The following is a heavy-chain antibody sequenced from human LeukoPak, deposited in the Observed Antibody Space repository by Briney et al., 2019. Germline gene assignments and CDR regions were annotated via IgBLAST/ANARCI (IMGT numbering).Heavy chain of an antibody. D-gene: IGHD6-19*01. J-gene: IGHJ3*02. CDR2: IKEDGKEK. CDR3: ATSQTTSGRYGNAFDI. CDR1: GFTFSTYW. V-gene: IGHV3-7*01. Sequence: PGGSLRLSCVASGFTFSTYWMSWVRQAPGKGLEWVANIKEDGKEKYSVDSVKGRFTISRDNAKNSLYLQMNNLRVKDTAVYYCATSQTTSGRYGNAFDIWGQGTMVTVSS.